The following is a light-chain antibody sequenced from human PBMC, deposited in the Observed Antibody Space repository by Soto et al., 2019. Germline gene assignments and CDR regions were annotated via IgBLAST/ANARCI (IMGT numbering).Light chain of an antibody. CDR3: GSYTRSXPYV. Sequence: QSSLAKPASVSGSPVQSITISCTGTSSDICGRHFVSWYQQQSGKAHKLVIYEVTDRHSGVYDRFSGSKSGNTASLTISGLQPEDEADYYCGSYTRSXPYVVGNGTKVXV. V-gene: IGLV2-14*01. J-gene: IGLJ1*01. CDR2: EVT. CDR1: SSDICGRHF.